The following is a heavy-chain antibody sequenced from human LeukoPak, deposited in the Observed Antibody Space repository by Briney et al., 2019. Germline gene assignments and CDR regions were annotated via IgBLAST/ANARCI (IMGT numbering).Heavy chain of an antibody. D-gene: IGHD4/OR15-4a*01. CDR1: GGSISSYY. V-gene: IGHV4-59*01. CDR3: ASVLYGANGFDY. Sequence: SETLSLTCIVSGGSISSYYWSWSRQPPGMGLEYIGYFHYSGITNYNPSLKSRVTISVDTSKNHISLKLSSVTAADTAVYYCASVLYGANGFDYWGRGTQVTVSS. J-gene: IGHJ4*02. CDR2: FHYSGIT.